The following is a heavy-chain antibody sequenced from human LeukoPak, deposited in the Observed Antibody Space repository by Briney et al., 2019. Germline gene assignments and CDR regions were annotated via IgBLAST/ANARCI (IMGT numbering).Heavy chain of an antibody. CDR2: IYYGGST. CDR3: ARLLAGCPGGRCRAHFDY. D-gene: IGHD2-15*01. Sequence: PSETLSLTCSVSGDSINSNYWSWLRQPPGKGLEWIGYIYYGGSTNYNPSVKSRVSMSVDTSKNQFSLNLSSVTAADTAVYHCARLLAGCPGGRCRAHFDYWGQGTLVTVSS. CDR1: GDSINSNY. J-gene: IGHJ4*02. V-gene: IGHV4-59*01.